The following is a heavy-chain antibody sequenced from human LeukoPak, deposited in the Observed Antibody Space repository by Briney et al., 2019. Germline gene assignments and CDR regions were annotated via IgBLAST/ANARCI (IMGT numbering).Heavy chain of an antibody. D-gene: IGHD6-6*01. CDR2: ISGSGGST. Sequence: PGGSLRLSCAASGFTFSSYAMSWVRQAPGKGLEWVSAISGSGGSTYYADSVKGRFTIPRDNSKNTLYLQMNSLRAEDTAVYYCAKSVSSSGEYYFDYWGQGTLVTVSS. CDR1: GFTFSSYA. J-gene: IGHJ4*02. CDR3: AKSVSSSGEYYFDY. V-gene: IGHV3-23*01.